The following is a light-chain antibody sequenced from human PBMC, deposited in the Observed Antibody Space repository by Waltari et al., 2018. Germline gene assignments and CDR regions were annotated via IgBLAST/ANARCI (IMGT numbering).Light chain of an antibody. J-gene: IGLJ3*02. CDR3: QSFDSSLSASV. V-gene: IGLV1-40*01. Sequence: SVLTQPRSMSGAPGQDLTIPCTGGRAHFGAGYAVHWYQQFPGTAPKLLIFGNTNRPSGVPGRFSGSRSGTSASLAIAGLQSEDEAVYYCQSFDSSLSASVFGGGTKLTVL. CDR1: RAHFGAGYA. CDR2: GNT.